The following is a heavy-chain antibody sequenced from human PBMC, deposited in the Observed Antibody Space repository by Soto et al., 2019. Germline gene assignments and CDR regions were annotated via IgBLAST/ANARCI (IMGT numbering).Heavy chain of an antibody. CDR1: GGTFSSYA. Sequence: QVQLVQSGAEVKKPGSSVKVSCTASGGTFSSYAISWVRQAPGQGLEWMGGIIPIFGTANYAQKFQGRVTITADESTSTAYMELSSMRSEDTAVYYCARSMYNWNDLLPWGQGTLVTVSS. J-gene: IGHJ5*02. V-gene: IGHV1-69*12. D-gene: IGHD1-1*01. CDR3: ARSMYNWNDLLP. CDR2: IIPIFGTA.